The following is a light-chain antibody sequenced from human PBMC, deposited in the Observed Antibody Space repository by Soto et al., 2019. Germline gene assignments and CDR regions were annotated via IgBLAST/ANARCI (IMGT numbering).Light chain of an antibody. CDR1: SSIIGTSS. CDR3: AAWDYSLNGHV. J-gene: IGLJ1*01. Sequence: VLTQPHSASGTPGQRVTISCSGSSSIIGTSSVHWFQQLPGTAPKLLISTTNQRPSGVPERFSGSKSGTSASLAISGLQSEDEADYYCAAWDYSLNGHVFVAGTKVTVL. V-gene: IGLV1-44*01. CDR2: TTN.